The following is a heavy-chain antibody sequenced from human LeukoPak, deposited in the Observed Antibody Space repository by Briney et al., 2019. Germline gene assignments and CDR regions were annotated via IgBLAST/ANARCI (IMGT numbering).Heavy chain of an antibody. CDR2: ISGSGGST. CDR1: GFTFSSYA. J-gene: IGHJ4*02. Sequence: PGGSLRLSCAASGFTFSSYAMSWVRQAPGKGLEWVSAISGSGGSTYCADPVKGRFTISRDNSKNTLYLQMNSLRAEDTAVYYCAKNGRYSSGWYYFDYWGQGTLVTVSS. D-gene: IGHD6-19*01. CDR3: AKNGRYSSGWYYFDY. V-gene: IGHV3-23*01.